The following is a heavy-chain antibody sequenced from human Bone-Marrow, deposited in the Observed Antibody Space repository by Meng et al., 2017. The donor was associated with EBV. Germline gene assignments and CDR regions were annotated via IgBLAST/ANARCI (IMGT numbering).Heavy chain of an antibody. CDR3: AQRERWGLDP. CDR2: IYHSGST. J-gene: IGHJ5*02. V-gene: IGHV4-4*02. Sequence: QVQLQGSGPGLVKPSGPLSLPCAVSGGSISSSNWWSWVRQPPGKGLEWIGEIYHSGSTSYNPSLESRVTISVDKSKNQVSLKLSSVTAADTAAYYCAQRERWGLDPWGQGTLVTVSS. CDR1: GGSISSSNW. D-gene: IGHD3-16*01.